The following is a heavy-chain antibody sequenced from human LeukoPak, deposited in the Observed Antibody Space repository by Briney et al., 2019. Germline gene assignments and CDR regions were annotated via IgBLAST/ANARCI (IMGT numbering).Heavy chain of an antibody. CDR3: ARVIYGYSSASADV. Sequence: PSETLSLTCTVSGGSISSYYWSWIRQPAGKGLEWIGRIYTSGSANYNPSLKSRVTMSVDTSKNQFSLKLSPVTAADTAVYYCARVIYGYSSASADVWGKGTTVTVSS. D-gene: IGHD6-19*01. CDR1: GGSISSYY. CDR2: IYTSGSA. V-gene: IGHV4-4*07. J-gene: IGHJ6*04.